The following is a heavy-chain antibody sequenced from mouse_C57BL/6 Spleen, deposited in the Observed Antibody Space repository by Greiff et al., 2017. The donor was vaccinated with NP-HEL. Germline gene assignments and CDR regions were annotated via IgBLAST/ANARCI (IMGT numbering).Heavy chain of an antibody. J-gene: IGHJ2*01. CDR1: GFTFSNYW. V-gene: IGHV6-3*01. D-gene: IGHD1-1*01. CDR2: IRLKSDNYAT. CDR3: TRSYYGSTFDY. Sequence: LQQSGGGLVQPGGSMKLSCVASGFTFSNYWMNWVRQSPEKGLEWVAQIRLKSDNYATHYAESVKGRFTISRDDSKSSVYLQMNNLRAEDTGIYYCTRSYYGSTFDYWGQGTTLTVSS.